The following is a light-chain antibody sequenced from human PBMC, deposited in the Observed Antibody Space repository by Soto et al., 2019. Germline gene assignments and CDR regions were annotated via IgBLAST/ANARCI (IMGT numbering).Light chain of an antibody. J-gene: IGLJ2*01. CDR3: SSYASSTTLGVV. CDR2: DVN. Sequence: QPASVSGSLGQSITISCTGTSSDVGGYNYVSWYQQHPGKAPKLMIYDVNNRPSGVSNRFSGSKSGNTASLTISGLQAEDEADYYCSSYASSTTLGVVFGGGTQLTVL. CDR1: SSDVGGYNY. V-gene: IGLV2-14*01.